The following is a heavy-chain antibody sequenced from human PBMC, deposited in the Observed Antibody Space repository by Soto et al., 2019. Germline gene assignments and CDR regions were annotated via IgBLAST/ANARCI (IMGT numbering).Heavy chain of an antibody. CDR2: ISGYNGNT. CDR1: GYTFTNYG. CDR3: ARESQAPYYYSGIDF. J-gene: IGHJ6*02. V-gene: IGHV1-18*01. Sequence: QVQVVQSGDEVKKPGASVKVSCKASGYTFTNYGFSWVRQAPGQGLEWMGWISGYNGNTKYAEKVQGRVTMTTDTSTSTAPMALRSLRSDATAVYYCARESQAPYYYSGIDFWGQGTTVTVSS.